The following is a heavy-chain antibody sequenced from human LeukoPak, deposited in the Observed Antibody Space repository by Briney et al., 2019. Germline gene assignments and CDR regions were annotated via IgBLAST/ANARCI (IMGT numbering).Heavy chain of an antibody. CDR3: ARGRAFVDSWSGYSIDY. J-gene: IGHJ4*02. D-gene: IGHD3-3*01. Sequence: SETLSLTCAVYGGSFSGYYWSWIRQPPGKGLEWIGEINHSGSTNYNPSLKSRVTVSVDTSKNQFSLKLSSVTAADTAVYYCARGRAFVDSWSGYSIDYWGQGTLVTVSS. CDR1: GGSFSGYY. V-gene: IGHV4-34*01. CDR2: INHSGST.